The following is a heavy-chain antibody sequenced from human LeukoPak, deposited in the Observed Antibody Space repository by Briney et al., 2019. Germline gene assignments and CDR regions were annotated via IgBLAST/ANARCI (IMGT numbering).Heavy chain of an antibody. Sequence: GGSLRLSCAASGFSFTNYWMSWVRQAPGKGLEWVANIKQDGSEKYYVDSVKGRFTISRDNAKNSLYLQMNSLRAEDTAVYYCARVYYDSSGSDWGQGTLVTVSS. J-gene: IGHJ4*02. CDR1: GFSFTNYW. V-gene: IGHV3-7*01. D-gene: IGHD3-22*01. CDR3: ARVYYDSSGSD. CDR2: IKQDGSEK.